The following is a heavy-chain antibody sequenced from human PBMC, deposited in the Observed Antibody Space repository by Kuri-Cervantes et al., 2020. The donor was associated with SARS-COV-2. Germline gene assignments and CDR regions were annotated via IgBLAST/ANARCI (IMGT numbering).Heavy chain of an antibody. V-gene: IGHV3-48*01. D-gene: IGHD3-22*01. Sequence: GGSLRLSCVASGFTFNTYTMNWVRQAPGKGLEWISYITGDSSPIYYADSVKGRFTVSRDNAKNTLYLQMSSLRAGDTAVYYCARGITHFYDGSVYPHFGAFDSWGQGTLVTVSS. CDR1: GFTFNTYT. CDR2: ITGDSSPI. CDR3: ARGITHFYDGSVYPHFGAFDS. J-gene: IGHJ4*02.